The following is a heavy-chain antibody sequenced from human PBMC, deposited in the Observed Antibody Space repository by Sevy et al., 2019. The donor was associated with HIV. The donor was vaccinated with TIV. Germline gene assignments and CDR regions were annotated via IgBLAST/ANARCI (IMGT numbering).Heavy chain of an antibody. Sequence: GGSLRLSCAASGFTFSSYAMSWVRQAPGKGLEWVSTFSFGCGKINYGDSVKGRFTISRDNSKNTLYLKMDSLRAEDTAVYYCAREGCSKPHDYWGQGTLVTVSS. V-gene: IGHV3-23*01. D-gene: IGHD3-10*02. CDR1: GFTFSSYA. J-gene: IGHJ4*02. CDR3: AREGCSKPHDY. CDR2: FSFGCGKI.